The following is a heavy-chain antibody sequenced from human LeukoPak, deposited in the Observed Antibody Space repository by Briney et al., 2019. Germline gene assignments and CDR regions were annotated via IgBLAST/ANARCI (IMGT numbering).Heavy chain of an antibody. J-gene: IGHJ5*02. V-gene: IGHV3-74*01. CDR3: TRNPDGRNWFDP. CDR1: GFSFSHHW. CDR2: ISSDESST. D-gene: IGHD1-14*01. Sequence: GGSLRLSCAASGFSFSHHWMHWVRQAPGKGLVWVSHISSDESSTTYADSVKGRFTISRDNRKNTLYLQMNSLRVEDTAMYYCTRNPDGRNWFDPWGQGTLVTVSS.